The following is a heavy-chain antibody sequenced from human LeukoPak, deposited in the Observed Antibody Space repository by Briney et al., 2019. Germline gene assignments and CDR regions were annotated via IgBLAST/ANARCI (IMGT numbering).Heavy chain of an antibody. J-gene: IGHJ4*02. CDR1: GYTFTGYY. V-gene: IGHV1-2*02. D-gene: IGHD3-3*01. CDR2: INPNSGGT. Sequence: ASVKVSCKASGYTFTGYYMHWVRQAPGQGLEWMGWINPNSGGTNYAQKSQGRVTMTRDTSISTAYMELSRLRSDDTAVYYCARDSCGDDFWSGYCFDYWGQGTLVTVSS. CDR3: ARDSCGDDFWSGYCFDY.